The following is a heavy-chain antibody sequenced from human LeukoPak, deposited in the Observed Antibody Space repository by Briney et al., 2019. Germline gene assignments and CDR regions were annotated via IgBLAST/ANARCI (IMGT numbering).Heavy chain of an antibody. V-gene: IGHV3-74*01. CDR1: GFTFSSYW. D-gene: IGHD1-14*01. CDR2: ISTDGSTT. Sequence: GGSLRLSCAASGFTFSSYWMHWVRQAPGKGLVWVSRISTDGSTTTYADSVKGRLTVSRDNSNNTLHLHLSGLKPEDTAIFYCARTSGREKNFDFWGQGTLVTVSS. J-gene: IGHJ4*02. CDR3: ARTSGREKNFDF.